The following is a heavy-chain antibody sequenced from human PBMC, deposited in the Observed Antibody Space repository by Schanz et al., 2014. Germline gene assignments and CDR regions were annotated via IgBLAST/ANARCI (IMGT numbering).Heavy chain of an antibody. CDR1: GFSVTSNS. J-gene: IGHJ3*02. CDR2: IYSGGST. CDR3: AKCIGWYGRCAFDI. Sequence: EVQLVESGGGLVQPGGSLKLACAASGFSVTSNSMNWVRQAPGKGLEWVAVIYSGGSTFYTDSVKGRFTISRDNSKNTLYLQMNSLIAEDTAVYYCAKCIGWYGRCAFDIWGQGTMVTVSS. V-gene: IGHV3-53*01. D-gene: IGHD6-19*01.